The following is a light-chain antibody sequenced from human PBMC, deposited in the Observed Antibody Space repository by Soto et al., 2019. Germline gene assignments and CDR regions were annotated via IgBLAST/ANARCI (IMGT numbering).Light chain of an antibody. V-gene: IGKV1-17*01. J-gene: IGKJ5*01. CDR2: AAS. CDR1: QDIRND. Sequence: DIHMTQSPSSLSASVGDRVTISCRASQDIRNDLGWYQQEPGKAPKRLIFAASSLQSGVPSRFSGSGSGTDFTLTISSLQPEDFATYYCQQYYSYPITFGQGTRLEIK. CDR3: QQYYSYPIT.